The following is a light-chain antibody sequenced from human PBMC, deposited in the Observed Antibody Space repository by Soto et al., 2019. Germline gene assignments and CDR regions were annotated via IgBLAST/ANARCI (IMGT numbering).Light chain of an antibody. CDR3: QQYYSYPQT. CDR2: AAS. V-gene: IGKV1-8*01. CDR1: QGISSY. J-gene: IGKJ4*01. Sequence: AIRMTQSPSSFSASTGDRVTITCRASQGISSYLAWYQQKPGKAPKLLIYAASTLQSGVPSRFSGSGSGTDFTLTISCLQSEDFATYYRQQYYSYPQTFGGGTKVEIK.